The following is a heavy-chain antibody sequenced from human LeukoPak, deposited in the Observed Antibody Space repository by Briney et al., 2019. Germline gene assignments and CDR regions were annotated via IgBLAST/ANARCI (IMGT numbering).Heavy chain of an antibody. V-gene: IGHV3-23*01. CDR2: ITASGSSA. CDR1: GFTFDDYA. Sequence: PGGSLRLSCAASGFTFDDYAMSWVRQAPGKGLEWVSAITASGSSAYYTDSVKGRFTVSRDNAKNSLYLQMNSLRAEDTAVYYCARVRVEMATIGPTDYWGQGTLVTVSS. CDR3: ARVRVEMATIGPTDY. D-gene: IGHD5-24*01. J-gene: IGHJ4*02.